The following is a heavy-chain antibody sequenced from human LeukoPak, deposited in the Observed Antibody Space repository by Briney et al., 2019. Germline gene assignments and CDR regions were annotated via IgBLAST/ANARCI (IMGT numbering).Heavy chain of an antibody. CDR3: ARSRYSTPSGGFDY. CDR2: INSDGSNI. D-gene: IGHD6-6*01. J-gene: IGHJ4*02. Sequence: GGSLRLSCAASGFTFRDFWMHWVRQAPGKGLVWVSRINSDGSNITYADSVKGRFTISRDNAKNTLYLQMNSLRGEDTAVYYCARSRYSTPSGGFDYWGQGILVTVSS. CDR1: GFTFRDFW. V-gene: IGHV3-74*01.